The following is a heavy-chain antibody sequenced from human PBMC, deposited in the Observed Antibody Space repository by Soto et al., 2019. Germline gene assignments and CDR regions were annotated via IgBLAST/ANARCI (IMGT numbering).Heavy chain of an antibody. V-gene: IGHV4-30-2*01. D-gene: IGHD3-10*01. CDR3: ARGGTMVRGTLKDYYGMDV. J-gene: IGHJ6*02. CDR2: INHSGST. Sequence: PSETLSLTCAVSGGSISSGGYSWSWIRQPPGKGLEWIGEINHSGSTNYNPSLKSRVTISVDTSKNQFSLKLSSVTAADTAVYYCARGGTMVRGTLKDYYGMDVWGQGTTVTVSS. CDR1: GGSISSGGYS.